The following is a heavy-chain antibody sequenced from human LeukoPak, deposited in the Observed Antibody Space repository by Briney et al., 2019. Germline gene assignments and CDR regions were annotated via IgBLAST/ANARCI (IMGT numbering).Heavy chain of an antibody. J-gene: IGHJ4*02. CDR3: AKSRRYSNGFDY. CDR2: MYSGGST. Sequence: GESLRLSCAASGFSVSYNYMSWVRQAPGKGLEWVSVMYSGGSTYYAGSVKGRFTISRDNSKNTLYLQMNSLRAEDTAVYYCAKSRRYSNGFDYWGQGTLVTVS. CDR1: GFSVSYNY. D-gene: IGHD4-11*01. V-gene: IGHV3-53*01.